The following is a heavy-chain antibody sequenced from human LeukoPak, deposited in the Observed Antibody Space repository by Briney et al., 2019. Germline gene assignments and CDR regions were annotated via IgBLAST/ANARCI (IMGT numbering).Heavy chain of an antibody. D-gene: IGHD3-22*01. J-gene: IGHJ4*02. Sequence: GGSLRLSCAASGYTFSSYAMYWVRQAPGKGLEWVAVISYDGSNKYYADSVKGRFTISRDNPKNTLYLQMNSLRAEDTAVYYCARDREALQIVVFIGPDYWGQGTLVTVSS. V-gene: IGHV3-30*04. CDR3: ARDREALQIVVFIGPDY. CDR1: GYTFSSYA. CDR2: ISYDGSNK.